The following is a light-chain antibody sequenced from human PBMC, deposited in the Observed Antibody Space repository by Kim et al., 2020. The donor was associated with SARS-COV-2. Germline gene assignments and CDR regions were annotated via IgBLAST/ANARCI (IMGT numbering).Light chain of an antibody. CDR2: KAS. V-gene: IGKV1-5*03. CDR1: QSIGNW. Sequence: DIQMTQSPSTLSASVGDRVTITCRASQSIGNWLAWYQQKLGKAPKLLIYKASSLESGVPSRFSGSGSGTEFTLTISSLQPDDFATYYCQQYNGTFGQGTKVDIK. CDR3: QQYNGT. J-gene: IGKJ1*01.